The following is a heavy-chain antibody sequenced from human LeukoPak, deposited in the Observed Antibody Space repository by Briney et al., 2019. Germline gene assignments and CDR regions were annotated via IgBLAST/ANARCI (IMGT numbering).Heavy chain of an antibody. Sequence: ASVKVSCKASGYTFTSYDINWVRQATGQGLEWMGWMNPNSGNTGYAQKFQGRVTMTRNTSISTAYMELSSLRSDDTAVYYCARDQSSGWPNFDYWGQGTLVTVSS. CDR2: MNPNSGNT. V-gene: IGHV1-8*01. CDR1: GYTFTSYD. J-gene: IGHJ4*02. CDR3: ARDQSSGWPNFDY. D-gene: IGHD6-19*01.